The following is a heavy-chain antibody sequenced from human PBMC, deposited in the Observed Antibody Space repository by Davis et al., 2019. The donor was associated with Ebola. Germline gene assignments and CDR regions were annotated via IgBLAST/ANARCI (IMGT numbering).Heavy chain of an antibody. V-gene: IGHV3-11*01. CDR2: ISSSGSTI. CDR1: GFTFSDYY. D-gene: IGHD3-22*01. J-gene: IGHJ4*02. Sequence: PGGSLRLSCAASGFTFSDYYMSWIRQAPGKGLEWVSYISSSGSTIYYADSVKGRFTISRDNAKNSLYLQMNSLRAEDTAVYYCARSITMIVVVRYYFDYWGQGTLVTVSS. CDR3: ARSITMIVVVRYYFDY.